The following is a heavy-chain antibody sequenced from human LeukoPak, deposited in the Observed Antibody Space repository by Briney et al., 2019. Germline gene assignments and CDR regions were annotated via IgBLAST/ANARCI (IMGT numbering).Heavy chain of an antibody. V-gene: IGHV3-23*01. Sequence: TGGSLRLSCAASGFTFSDYDMTWVRQAPGKGLEWVSGISGGGETIYYADSVKGRFTISGDNSKNTLYLQMNSLRAEDTAVYFCAKSQYSSGWFDYWGQGTLVTVSS. D-gene: IGHD6-19*01. CDR1: GFTFSDYD. CDR3: AKSQYSSGWFDY. CDR2: ISGGGETI. J-gene: IGHJ4*02.